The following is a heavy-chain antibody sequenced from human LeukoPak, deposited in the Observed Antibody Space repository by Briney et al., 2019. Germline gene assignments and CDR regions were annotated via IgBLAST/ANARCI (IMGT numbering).Heavy chain of an antibody. D-gene: IGHD4-17*01. CDR1: GGSSSGYY. CDR2: ISHSGST. V-gene: IGHV4-34*01. J-gene: IGHJ4*02. CDR3: ARGYSDYGDTDYFDY. Sequence: SETLSLTCAVYGGSSSGYYWSWIRRPPGKGPEWIGEISHSGSTNYNPSLKSRVTISVNTSKNQFPLKLSSVTAADTAVYYCARGYSDYGDTDYFDYWGQGTLVTVSS.